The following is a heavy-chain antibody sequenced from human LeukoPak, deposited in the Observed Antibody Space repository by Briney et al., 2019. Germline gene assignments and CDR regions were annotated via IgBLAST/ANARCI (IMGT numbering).Heavy chain of an antibody. V-gene: IGHV3-23*01. D-gene: IGHD1-26*01. CDR2: ISGSGGST. J-gene: IGHJ4*02. CDR3: AKDRMVGTGEYYFDY. CDR1: GFTFSSYA. Sequence: PGGSLRLSCAASGFTFSSYAMSWVRQAPGKGLEWVSAISGSGGSTYYADSVKGGFTISRENSKKTLYMQKNSLRSEDTAVYYCAKDRMVGTGEYYFDYWGQGTLVTVSS.